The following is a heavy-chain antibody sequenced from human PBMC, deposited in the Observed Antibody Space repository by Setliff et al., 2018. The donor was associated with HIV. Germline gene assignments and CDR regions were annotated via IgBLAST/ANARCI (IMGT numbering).Heavy chain of an antibody. D-gene: IGHD2-15*01. CDR2: IYISGST. J-gene: IGHJ6*03. CDR3: ALTGHRLLRGYMDV. V-gene: IGHV4-4*09. Sequence: SETLSLTCTVSGGSITRYYWSWIRQSPGKGLEWIGYIYISGSTDYSPSLKSRVTISADTSKNQFSLKLTSVTAADTAVYYCALTGHRLLRGYMDVWGKGTTVTVSS. CDR1: GGSITRYY.